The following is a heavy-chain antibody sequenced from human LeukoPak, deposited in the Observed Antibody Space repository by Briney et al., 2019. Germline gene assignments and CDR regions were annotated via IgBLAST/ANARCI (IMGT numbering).Heavy chain of an antibody. V-gene: IGHV3-30-3*02. D-gene: IGHD5-18*01. J-gene: IGHJ4*02. CDR3: ANERGYNFGYSFDY. CDR2: IPNDGTKA. CDR1: GFSFSSYA. Sequence: PGRSLRLSRAASGFSFSSYAMHWVRQAPGKGLEWVAAIPNDGTKAYYADSVKGRFTISRDNSKNTLYLQMNSLRAEDTAVYYCANERGYNFGYSFDYWGQGTLVTVSS.